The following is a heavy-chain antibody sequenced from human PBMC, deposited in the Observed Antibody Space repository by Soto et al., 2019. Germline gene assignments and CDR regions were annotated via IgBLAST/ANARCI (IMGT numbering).Heavy chain of an antibody. Sequence: QVQLVQSGAEVKKPGSSVKVSCKASGGTFSSYAISWVRQAPGQGLEWMGGIIPIFGTANYAQKFQGRVTITADESTSTAYMELSSLRSEDTAVYYSARYGVVAATHPYYYGMDVWGQGTTVTVSS. CDR3: ARYGVVAATHPYYYGMDV. CDR1: GGTFSSYA. J-gene: IGHJ6*02. D-gene: IGHD2-15*01. CDR2: IIPIFGTA. V-gene: IGHV1-69*12.